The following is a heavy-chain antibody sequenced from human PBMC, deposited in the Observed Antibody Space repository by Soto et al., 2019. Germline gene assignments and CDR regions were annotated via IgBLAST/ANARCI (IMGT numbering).Heavy chain of an antibody. CDR2: ISSNGKYR. Sequence: QEQLVESGGGLVKPGGSLRLSCAASRFTFSDYYMTWIRQAPGKGLEWVSYISSNGKYRSYADSVKGRFTLSRDNAENSMYLQMDSLRAEDTAVYYCERNYDILTAGIFDSWGPGTLVTVSS. CDR1: RFTFSDYY. J-gene: IGHJ3*01. D-gene: IGHD3-9*01. CDR3: ERNYDILTAGIFDS. V-gene: IGHV3-11*05.